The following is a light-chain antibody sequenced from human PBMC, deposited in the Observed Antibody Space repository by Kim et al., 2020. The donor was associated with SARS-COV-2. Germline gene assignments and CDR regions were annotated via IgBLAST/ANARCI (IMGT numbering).Light chain of an antibody. CDR2: KVS. V-gene: IGKV2-30*01. J-gene: IGKJ3*01. CDR1: QSLVYRDVHSD. Sequence: PATLSRSSSQSLVYRDVHSDLYWFHQRPGQSPRSLFDKVSTRDSGVPDRFSGSGSGTDFTLQISRVEAADVGVYYCMQRTHWPFTFGPWTKVDIK. CDR3: MQRTHWPFT.